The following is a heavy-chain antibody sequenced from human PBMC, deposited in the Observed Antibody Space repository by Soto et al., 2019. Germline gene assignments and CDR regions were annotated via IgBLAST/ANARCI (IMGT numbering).Heavy chain of an antibody. Sequence: ASVKVSCKVSGYTLTELSMHWVRQAPGKGLEWMGGFDPEDGETIYAQKFQGRVTMTEDTSTDTAYMELSSLRSEDTAVYYCATRSSIVLMVYAIAPYGMDVWGQGTTVTVSS. J-gene: IGHJ6*02. CDR1: GYTLTELS. CDR3: ATRSSIVLMVYAIAPYGMDV. D-gene: IGHD2-8*01. V-gene: IGHV1-24*01. CDR2: FDPEDGET.